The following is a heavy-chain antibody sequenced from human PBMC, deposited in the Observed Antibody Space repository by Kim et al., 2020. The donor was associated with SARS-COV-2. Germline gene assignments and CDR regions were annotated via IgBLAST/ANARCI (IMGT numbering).Heavy chain of an antibody. D-gene: IGHD5-12*01. J-gene: IGHJ4*02. CDR2: IYYSGST. Sequence: SETLSLTCTVSGGSISSGGYYWSWIRQHPGKGLEWIGYIYYSGSTYYNPSLKSRVTISVDTSKNQFSLKLSSVTAADTAVYYCARTASGAYSGYGASSIDSWGQGTLVTVSS. CDR1: GGSISSGGYY. CDR3: ARTASGAYSGYGASSIDS. V-gene: IGHV4-31*03.